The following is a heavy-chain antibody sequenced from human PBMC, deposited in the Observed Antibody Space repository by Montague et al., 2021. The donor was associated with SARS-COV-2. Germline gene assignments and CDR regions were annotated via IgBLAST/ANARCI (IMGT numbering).Heavy chain of an antibody. D-gene: IGHD3-9*01. Sequence: PALVKPTQTLTLTCTFSGFSLSTIGVGVVWIRQPPGKALEWLALIYWDDDKRYSPFLRSRLTITKDTSKNQVVLTITNMDPVDTATYFCANSSCVDWLPRSGFDSWGQGTLGTVSS. CDR2: IYWDDDK. CDR3: ANSSCVDWLPRSGFDS. CDR1: GFSLSTIGVG. J-gene: IGHJ5*01. V-gene: IGHV2-5*02.